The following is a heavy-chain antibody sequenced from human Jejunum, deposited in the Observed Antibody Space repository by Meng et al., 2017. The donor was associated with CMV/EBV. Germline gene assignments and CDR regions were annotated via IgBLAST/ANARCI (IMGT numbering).Heavy chain of an antibody. CDR3: TSRTVTTNDY. CDR1: GFPLSNGG. CDR2: IKTKAEGGIT. D-gene: IGHD4-17*01. J-gene: IGHJ4*02. V-gene: IGHV3-15*07. Sequence: CAASGFPLSNGGMNWVRQAPGKGLEWIGRIKTKAEGGITEYAAFVKGRFSISRDDPKNMLYLQINNLQTEDTAVYYCTSRTVTTNDYWGQGTLVTVSS.